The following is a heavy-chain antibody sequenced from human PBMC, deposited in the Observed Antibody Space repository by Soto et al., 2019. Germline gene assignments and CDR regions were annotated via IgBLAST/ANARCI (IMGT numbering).Heavy chain of an antibody. Sequence: QVQLQESGPGLVKPSGTLSLTCAVSGGSISSSNWWSWVRQPPGKGLEWIGEIYHSGSTNYNPSLKSRLTISVDKSKNQFSLKLSSMTAADTAVYYCARYSSGWDPYYFDYWGQGTLVTVSS. J-gene: IGHJ4*02. CDR3: ARYSSGWDPYYFDY. CDR2: IYHSGST. D-gene: IGHD6-19*01. V-gene: IGHV4-4*02. CDR1: GGSISSSNW.